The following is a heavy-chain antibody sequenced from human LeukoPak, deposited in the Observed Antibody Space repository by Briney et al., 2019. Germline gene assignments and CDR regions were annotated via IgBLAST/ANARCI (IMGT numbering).Heavy chain of an antibody. CDR3: ARAGIVGAKNWFDP. J-gene: IGHJ5*02. Sequence: KPSETLSLTCTVSGGSISSSSYYWGWIRQPPGKGLEWIGSIYYSGSTCYNPSLKSRVTISVDTSKNQFSLKLSSVTAADTVVYYCARAGIVGAKNWFDPWGQGTLVTVSS. D-gene: IGHD1-26*01. CDR1: GGSISSSSYY. CDR2: IYYSGST. V-gene: IGHV4-39*01.